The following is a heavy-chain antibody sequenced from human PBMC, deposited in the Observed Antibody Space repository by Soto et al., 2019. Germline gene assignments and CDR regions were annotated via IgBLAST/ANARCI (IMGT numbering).Heavy chain of an antibody. J-gene: IGHJ6*02. D-gene: IGHD3-10*01. CDR3: ARGPITMVRGATTNYYYYGMDV. CDR2: IVVGSGNT. Sequence: GASVKVSCKASGFTFTNSAVQWVRQARGQRLEWIGWIVVGSGNTNYAQKFQERVTITRDMSTSTAYMELSSLRSEDTAVYYCARGPITMVRGATTNYYYYGMDVWGQGTTVTVSS. CDR1: GFTFTNSA. V-gene: IGHV1-58*01.